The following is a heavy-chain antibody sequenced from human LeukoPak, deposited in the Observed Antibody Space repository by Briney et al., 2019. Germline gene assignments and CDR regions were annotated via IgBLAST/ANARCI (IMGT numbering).Heavy chain of an antibody. CDR3: ANDMDTAMAATSRDV. J-gene: IGHJ6*02. Sequence: GGSLRLSCAASGFTFSSSAMSWVRQVPGKGLEWVSGISASGGSTYYADSVRGRFTISRDNSKNTLYLQMNSLRAEDTAVYYCANDMDTAMAATSRDVWGQGTTVTVSS. CDR2: ISASGGST. D-gene: IGHD5-18*01. V-gene: IGHV3-23*01. CDR1: GFTFSSSA.